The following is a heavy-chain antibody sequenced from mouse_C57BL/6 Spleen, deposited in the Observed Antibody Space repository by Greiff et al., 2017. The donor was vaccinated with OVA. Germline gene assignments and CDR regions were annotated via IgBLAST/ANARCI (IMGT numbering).Heavy chain of an antibody. CDR2: ISDGGSYT. Sequence: DVQLVESGGGLVKPGGSLKLSCAASGFTFSSYAMSWVRQTPEKRLEWVATISDGGSYTYYPDNVKGRFTISRDNAKNNLYLQMSHLKSEDSAMYYCARTLYYDYDVNYFDYWGQGTTLTVSS. V-gene: IGHV5-4*01. D-gene: IGHD2-4*01. CDR1: GFTFSSYA. CDR3: ARTLYYDYDVNYFDY. J-gene: IGHJ2*01.